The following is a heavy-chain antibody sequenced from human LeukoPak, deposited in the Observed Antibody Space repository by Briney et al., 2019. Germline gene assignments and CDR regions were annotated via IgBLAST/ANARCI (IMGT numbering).Heavy chain of an antibody. Sequence: GGSLRLSCAASGFTFSSYGMTWVRQAPGMGLEWVSALTYSGGSTYYADSLKGRFTISRDNAKNSLYLQMNSLRVEDTAVYYCARGVRGGTVVWFGELSYFDYWGQGTLVTVSS. CDR2: LTYSGGST. V-gene: IGHV3-21*01. CDR3: ARGVRGGTVVWFGELSYFDY. D-gene: IGHD3-10*01. J-gene: IGHJ4*02. CDR1: GFTFSSYG.